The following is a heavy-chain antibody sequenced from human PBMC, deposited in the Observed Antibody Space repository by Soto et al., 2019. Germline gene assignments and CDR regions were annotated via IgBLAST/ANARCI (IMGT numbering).Heavy chain of an antibody. J-gene: IGHJ4*02. CDR1: GFTVSSNY. D-gene: IGHD4-17*01. CDR3: ARERDDYGDSEQDYFDY. Sequence: GGSLILSCAASGFTVSSNYMSWVRQAPGKGLEWVSVIYSGGSTYYADSVKGRFTISRDNSKNTLYLQMNSLRAEDTAVYYCARERDDYGDSEQDYFDYWGQGTLVTVSS. V-gene: IGHV3-66*01. CDR2: IYSGGST.